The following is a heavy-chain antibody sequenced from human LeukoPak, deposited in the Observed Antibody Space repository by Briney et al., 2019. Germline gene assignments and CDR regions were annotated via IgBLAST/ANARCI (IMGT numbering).Heavy chain of an antibody. J-gene: IGHJ4*02. V-gene: IGHV1-3*01. Sequence: ASVKVSCKASGYTFTSYAMHWVRQAPGRRLEWMGWINAGNGNTKYSQKFQGRVTITRDTSASTAYMELSSLRSEDTAVYYCARVGDYHDSSGYGGGFDYWGQGTLVTVSS. CDR1: GYTFTSYA. CDR2: INAGNGNT. CDR3: ARVGDYHDSSGYGGGFDY. D-gene: IGHD3-22*01.